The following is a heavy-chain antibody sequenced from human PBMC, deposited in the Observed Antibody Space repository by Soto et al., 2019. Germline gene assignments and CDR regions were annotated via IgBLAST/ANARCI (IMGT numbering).Heavy chain of an antibody. CDR1: GFIFSRYK. Sequence: GESLKISCEGAGFIFSRYKIGWVRQMPGKGLEWMGIINPGNSDTTYSPSFQGQVTISADNSINTAYLQWSSLRAADTAVYYCARGDYGDYGEGGMDVWGQGTTVTVSS. CDR2: INPGNSDT. D-gene: IGHD4-17*01. V-gene: IGHV5-51*01. CDR3: ARGDYGDYGEGGMDV. J-gene: IGHJ6*02.